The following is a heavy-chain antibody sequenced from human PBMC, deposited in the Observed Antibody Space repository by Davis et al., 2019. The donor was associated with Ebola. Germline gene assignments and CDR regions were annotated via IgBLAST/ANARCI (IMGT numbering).Heavy chain of an antibody. J-gene: IGHJ2*01. CDR1: GGSITRGSFY. V-gene: IGHV4-39*01. D-gene: IGHD4-23*01. CDR3: ARPGAGGKPWYFDL. Sequence: MPSETLSLTCTVSGGSITRGSFYWGWIRQPPGKGLEWIGSVYYTGSTYYNPSLKSPVTISMDTSKNQFSLKLSSVTTADTAVYYCARPGAGGKPWYFDLWGGGTLVNVSS. CDR2: VYYTGST.